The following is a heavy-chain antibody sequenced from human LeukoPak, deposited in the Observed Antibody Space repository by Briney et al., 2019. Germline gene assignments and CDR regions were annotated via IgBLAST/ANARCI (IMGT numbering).Heavy chain of an antibody. V-gene: IGHV4-59*01. CDR1: GGSFSGYY. CDR2: IYYSGST. D-gene: IGHD2-2*01. CDR3: AASSTSWERLTTFDP. J-gene: IGHJ5*02. Sequence: SETLSLTCAVYGGSFSGYYWGWIRQPPGKGLEWIGYIYYSGSTNYNPSLKSRVTISVDTSKNQFSLKLSSVTAADTAVYYCAASSTSWERLTTFDPWGQGTLVTVSS.